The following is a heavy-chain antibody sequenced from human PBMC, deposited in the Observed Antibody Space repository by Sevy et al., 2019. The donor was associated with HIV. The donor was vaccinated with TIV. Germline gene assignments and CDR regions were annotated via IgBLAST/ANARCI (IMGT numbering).Heavy chain of an antibody. CDR3: AKEYYDSSLGAFDI. CDR1: GFTFSIYG. Sequence: GGSLRLSCAASGFTFSIYGMSWVRQAPGKGLEWVSAISGSGVSTFYTDSVKGRFTISRDNSKSTLYLQMNSLRAEDTAVYYCAKEYYDSSLGAFDIWGRGTMVTVSS. D-gene: IGHD3-22*01. J-gene: IGHJ3*02. V-gene: IGHV3-23*01. CDR2: ISGSGVST.